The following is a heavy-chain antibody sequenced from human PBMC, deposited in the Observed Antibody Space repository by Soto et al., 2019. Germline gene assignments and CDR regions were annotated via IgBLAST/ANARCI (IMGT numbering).Heavy chain of an antibody. D-gene: IGHD1-26*01. CDR1: GFTFSNAW. V-gene: IGHV3-15*01. Sequence: GGSLRLSCAASGFTFSNAWMSWVRQAPRKGLEWVGRIKSKTNGGTTDYAAPVKGRFTISRDDSKNTLYLQMNSLKTEDTAVYYCTTDDPWELTPFDYWGQGTLVTVSS. CDR2: IKSKTNGGTT. CDR3: TTDDPWELTPFDY. J-gene: IGHJ4*02.